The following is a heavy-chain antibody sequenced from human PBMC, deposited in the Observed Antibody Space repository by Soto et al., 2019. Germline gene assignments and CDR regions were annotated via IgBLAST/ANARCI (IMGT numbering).Heavy chain of an antibody. CDR2: VSHDGRNT. CDR1: GFTFSDYA. V-gene: IGHV3-30*18. CDR3: AKGVRQWLVTSDFNY. Sequence: VQLVESGGGVVQPGRSLRLSCAASGFTFSDYAMHWVRQAPGKGLEWVAVVSHDGRNTHYADSVKGRFTISRDSSENTVSLEMTSLRAEDTAVYYCAKGVRQWLVTSDFNYWGQGALVTVSS. D-gene: IGHD6-19*01. J-gene: IGHJ4*02.